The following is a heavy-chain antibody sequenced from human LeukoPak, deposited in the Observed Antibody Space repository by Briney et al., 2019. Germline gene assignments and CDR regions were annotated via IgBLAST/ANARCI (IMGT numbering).Heavy chain of an antibody. D-gene: IGHD3-10*01. J-gene: IGHJ4*02. CDR2: IYTSGST. CDR3: AGLTMVRGVTY. Sequence: PSETLSLTCTVSGGSISSGSYYWSWIRQPAGKGLEWIGRIYTSGSTNYNPSLKSRVTISVDTFKNQFSLKLSSVTAADTAVYYCAGLTMVRGVTYWGQGTLVTVSS. CDR1: GGSISSGSYY. V-gene: IGHV4-61*02.